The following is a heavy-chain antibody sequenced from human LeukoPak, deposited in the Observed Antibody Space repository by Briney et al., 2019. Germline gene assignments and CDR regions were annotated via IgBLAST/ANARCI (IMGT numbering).Heavy chain of an antibody. CDR1: GDSVSSNSAA. Sequence: SQTPSLTCAISGDSVSSNSAAWNWIRQSPSRGLEWLGRTYYRSKWSSNYAVSVKSRITIHPDTSKNQFSLKLSSVTAADTAVYYCARWRYCSSTSCYLHFQHWGQGTLVTVSS. J-gene: IGHJ1*01. D-gene: IGHD2-2*01. CDR2: TYYRSKWSS. V-gene: IGHV6-1*01. CDR3: ARWRYCSSTSCYLHFQH.